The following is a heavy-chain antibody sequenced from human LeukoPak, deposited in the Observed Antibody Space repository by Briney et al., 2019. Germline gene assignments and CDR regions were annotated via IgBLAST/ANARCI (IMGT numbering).Heavy chain of an antibody. CDR3: ARGSFDSSGYYVFDY. D-gene: IGHD3-22*01. CDR2: IYNSGKT. Sequence: SETLSLTCTVSGDSITRNYWSWIRQPPGKGLEWIGLIYNSGKTNYSPSLESRVTMSTDPSKNQFSLKLTSVTAADTAVYYCARGSFDSSGYYVFDYWGQGTLVTVSS. J-gene: IGHJ4*02. V-gene: IGHV4-4*07. CDR1: GDSITRNY.